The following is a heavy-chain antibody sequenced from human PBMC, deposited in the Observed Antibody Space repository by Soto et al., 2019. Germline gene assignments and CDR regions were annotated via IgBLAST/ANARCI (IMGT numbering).Heavy chain of an antibody. V-gene: IGHV6-1*01. J-gene: IGHJ5*02. CDR1: WVSFSTGSAT. Sequence: SQPLSHTCDISWVSFSTGSATCNWIRQSPSRGLEWLGRTYYRSKWYYDYAVSVRSRISINPDTSKNQFSLQLNSVTPEATAVYYCVRLVGNSWLDHWGQGILVTVSS. CDR2: TYYRSKWYY. D-gene: IGHD2-15*01. CDR3: VRLVGNSWLDH.